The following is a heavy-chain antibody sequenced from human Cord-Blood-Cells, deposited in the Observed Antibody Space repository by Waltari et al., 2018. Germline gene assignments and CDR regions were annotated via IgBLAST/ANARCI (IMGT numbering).Heavy chain of an antibody. CDR3: AHRYSGSYYNWFDP. D-gene: IGHD1-26*01. CDR2: IYWNDDK. J-gene: IGHJ5*02. CDR1: GFSLSTSGVG. V-gene: IGHV2-5*01. Sequence: QITLKESGPTLVKPTQTLTLTCTFSGFSLSTSGVGVGCIRQPPGKALEWLALIYWNDDKRYSPSLKGRLTITKDTSKNQVVLTMTNMDPVDTVTYYCAHRYSGSYYNWFDPWGQGTLVTVSS.